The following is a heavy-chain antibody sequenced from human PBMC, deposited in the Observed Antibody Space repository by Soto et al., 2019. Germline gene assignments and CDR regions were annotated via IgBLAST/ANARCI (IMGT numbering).Heavy chain of an antibody. CDR3: EKAITGYYAPSDY. Sequence: GVSLRLSCAASGCTYSTYTMRCVRQAPGKGLEWVAVISESGGSTYYADSVKGRFTISRDNSKSMLYLQMNSLRGDDTAIYYCEKAITGYYAPSDYWGQGTQVTLSS. J-gene: IGHJ4*02. CDR1: GCTYSTYT. CDR2: ISESGGST. V-gene: IGHV3-23*01. D-gene: IGHD3-9*01.